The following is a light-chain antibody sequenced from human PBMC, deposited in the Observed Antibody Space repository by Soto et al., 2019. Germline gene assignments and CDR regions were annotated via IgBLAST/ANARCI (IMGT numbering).Light chain of an antibody. CDR1: SSDVGSYNL. CDR2: EGS. V-gene: IGLV2-23*01. J-gene: IGLJ1*01. CDR3: CSYAGSSTYV. Sequence: QSALTQPASVSGSPGQSITISCTGTSSDVGSYNLVSWYQQHPGKAPKLMIYEGSKRPSGVSNRLSGSKSGNTASLTISGLQAEAEADYYCCSYAGSSTYVFGTGTKLTVL.